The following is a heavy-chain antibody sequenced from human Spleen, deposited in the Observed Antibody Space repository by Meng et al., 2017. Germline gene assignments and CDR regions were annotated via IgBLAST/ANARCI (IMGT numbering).Heavy chain of an antibody. D-gene: IGHD6-13*01. J-gene: IGHJ6*02. Sequence: QIRSLTGAISGDSVSSHSAAWNWIRQSPSRGLEWLGRTYYRSKWYNDHAVSVKSRITINPDTSQNQFSLQLNSVTPEDTAVYYCARDYPGYSSSWSPGEKYYYYGMDVWVQGTTVTVSS. CDR3: ARDYPGYSSSWSPGEKYYYYGMDV. CDR1: GDSVSSHSAA. CDR2: TYYRSKWYN. V-gene: IGHV6-1*01.